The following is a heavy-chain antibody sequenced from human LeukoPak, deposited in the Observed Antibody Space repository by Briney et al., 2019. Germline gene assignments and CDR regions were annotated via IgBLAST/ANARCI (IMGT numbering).Heavy chain of an antibody. CDR3: ARGRGSSWFGEGADYFDY. CDR1: GGSFSGYY. V-gene: IGHV4-34*01. D-gene: IGHD3-10*01. Sequence: PSETLSLTCAVYGGSFSGYYWSWIRQPPGKGLEWIGEINHSGSTNYNPSLKSRVTISVDTSKNQFSLKLSSVTAADTAVYYCARGRGSSWFGEGADYFDYWGQGTLVTVSS. J-gene: IGHJ4*02. CDR2: INHSGST.